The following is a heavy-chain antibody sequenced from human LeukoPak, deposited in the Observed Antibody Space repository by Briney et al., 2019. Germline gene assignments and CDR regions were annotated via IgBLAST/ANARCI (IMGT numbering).Heavy chain of an antibody. V-gene: IGHV1-69*01. J-gene: IGHJ5*02. CDR1: GGTFSSYA. Sequence: GASVKVSCKASGGTFSSYAISWVRQAPGQGLEWMGGIIPIFGTANYAQKFQGRVTITADESTSTAYMELSSLRSEDTAVYYCARGGSGSYFSWLDPWGQGTLVTVSS. D-gene: IGHD3-10*01. CDR2: IIPIFGTA. CDR3: ARGGSGSYFSWLDP.